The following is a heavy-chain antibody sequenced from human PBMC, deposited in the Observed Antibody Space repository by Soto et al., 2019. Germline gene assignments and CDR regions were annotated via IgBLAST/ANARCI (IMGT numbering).Heavy chain of an antibody. J-gene: IGHJ4*02. CDR1: GFTFSSYG. CDR3: AKGGDGYNREYFDY. CDR2: IAYDGSNK. D-gene: IGHD5-12*01. Sequence: QVQLVESGGGVVQPGRSLRLSCAASGFTFSSYGMHWVRQAPGKGLEWVAVIAYDGSNKYYADSVKGRFTISRDNSKNTLYLQMNSLRAEDTAVYYCAKGGDGYNREYFDYWGQGPLVTVSS. V-gene: IGHV3-30*18.